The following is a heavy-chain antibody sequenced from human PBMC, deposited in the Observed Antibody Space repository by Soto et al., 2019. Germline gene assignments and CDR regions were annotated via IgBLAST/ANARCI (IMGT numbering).Heavy chain of an antibody. CDR1: GFTFSSYA. CDR3: ARDRRRGPKAAAGYYYYYGMDV. V-gene: IGHV3-30-3*01. J-gene: IGHJ6*02. CDR2: ISYDGSNK. Sequence: QPGGSLRLSCAASGFTFSSYAMHWVRQAPGKGLEWVAVISYDGSNKYYADSVKGRFTISRDNSKNTLYLQMNSLRAEDTAVYYCARDRRRGPKAAAGYYYYYGMDVWGQGTTVTVSS. D-gene: IGHD6-13*01.